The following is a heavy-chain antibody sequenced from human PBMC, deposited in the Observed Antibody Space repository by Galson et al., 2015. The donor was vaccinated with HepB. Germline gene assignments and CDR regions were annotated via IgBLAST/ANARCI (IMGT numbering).Heavy chain of an antibody. CDR1: GGSISSYY. CDR3: ARTTVTTGLWFDP. J-gene: IGHJ5*02. CDR2: IYYSGST. D-gene: IGHD4-17*01. Sequence: SETLSLTCTVSGGSISSYYWNWIRQPPGKGLEWIGNIYYSGSTNYNPSLKSRVTISVDTSKNQFSLKLSSVTAADTAVYYCARTTVTTGLWFDPWGQGTLVTVSS. V-gene: IGHV4-59*01.